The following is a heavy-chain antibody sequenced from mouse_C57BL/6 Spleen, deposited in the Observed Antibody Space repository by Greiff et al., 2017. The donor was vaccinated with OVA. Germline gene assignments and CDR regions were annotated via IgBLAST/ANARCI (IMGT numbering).Heavy chain of an antibody. D-gene: IGHD2-3*01. CDR3: ARDQGLLWYCDV. Sequence: EVQRVESGGGLVKPGGSLKLSCAASGFTFSSYAMSWVRQTPEKRLEWVATISDGGSYTYYPDNVKGRFTISRDNAKNNLYLQMSHLKSEDTAMYYCARDQGLLWYCDVWGTGTTVTVSS. CDR2: ISDGGSYT. CDR1: GFTFSSYA. V-gene: IGHV5-4*01. J-gene: IGHJ1*03.